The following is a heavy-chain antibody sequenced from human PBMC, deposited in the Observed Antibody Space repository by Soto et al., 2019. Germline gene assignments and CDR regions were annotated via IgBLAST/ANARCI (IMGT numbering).Heavy chain of an antibody. J-gene: IGHJ6*02. CDR1: GYTFTGYY. CDR3: AREKNITMVRGKAYGMDV. V-gene: IGHV1-2*04. Sequence: ASVKVSCKASGYTFTGYYMHWVRQAPGQGLEWMGWINPNSGGTNYAQKFQGWVTMTRDTSISTAYMELSRLRSDDTAVYYCAREKNITMVRGKAYGMDVGGQGTTVTVSS. D-gene: IGHD3-10*01. CDR2: INPNSGGT.